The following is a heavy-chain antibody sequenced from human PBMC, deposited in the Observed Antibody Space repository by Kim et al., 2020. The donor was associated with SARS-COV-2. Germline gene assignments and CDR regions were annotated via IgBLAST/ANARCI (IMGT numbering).Heavy chain of an antibody. CDR3: ARSSIDEGQYYFDY. J-gene: IGHJ4*02. V-gene: IGHV5-51*01. D-gene: IGHD2-15*01. Sequence: SPAFQGQVTISADKSISTAYLQWSSLKASDTAMYYCARSSIDEGQYYFDYWGQGTLVTVSS.